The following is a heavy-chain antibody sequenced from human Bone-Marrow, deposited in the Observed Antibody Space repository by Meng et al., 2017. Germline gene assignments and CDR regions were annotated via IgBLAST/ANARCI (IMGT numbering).Heavy chain of an antibody. J-gene: IGHJ4*02. CDR1: GFTFVDDW. D-gene: IGHD6-13*01. CDR3: ARVYSSTWYDHFDY. Sequence: SCKGSGFTFVDDWIGWVRQAPGQGLQWVALMSYDGSNEYYADSVKGRFTISRDNSKNTLYLQMNSLRAEDTSVYYCARVYSSTWYDHFDYWGQGTLVTVSS. CDR2: MSYDGSNE. V-gene: IGHV3-30*06.